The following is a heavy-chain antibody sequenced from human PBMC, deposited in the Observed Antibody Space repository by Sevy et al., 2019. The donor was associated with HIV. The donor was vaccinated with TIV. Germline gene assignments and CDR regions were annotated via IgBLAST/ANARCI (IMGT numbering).Heavy chain of an antibody. V-gene: IGHV1-2*02. D-gene: IGHD3-16*01. CDR2: ISPYSDGT. CDR1: GYNFNGYY. CDR3: TTVILYQPPS. Sequence: ASVKVSCKTSGYNFNGYYIHWVRQAPGQGLEWMGWISPYSDGTNYSQRFQGRVTLTRDTSISTAYMELRSLRSDDTAVYYCTTVILYQPPSWGQGTLVTVSS. J-gene: IGHJ5*02.